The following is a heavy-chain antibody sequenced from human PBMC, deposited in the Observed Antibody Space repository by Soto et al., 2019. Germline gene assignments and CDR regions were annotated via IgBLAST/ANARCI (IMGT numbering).Heavy chain of an antibody. V-gene: IGHV1-69*13. J-gene: IGHJ4*02. CDR2: IIPIFGTA. CDR1: GGTFSSYA. CDR3: ARVRLMGAPSKYYFDY. D-gene: IGHD1-26*01. Sequence: GASVKVSSKASGGTFSSYAISWVRQAPGQGLEWMGGIIPIFGTANYAQKFQGRVTITADESTSTAYMELSSLRSEDTAVYYCARVRLMGAPSKYYFDYWGQGTLVTVSS.